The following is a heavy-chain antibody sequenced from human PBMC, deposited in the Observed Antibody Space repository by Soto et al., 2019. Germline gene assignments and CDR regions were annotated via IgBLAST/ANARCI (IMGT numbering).Heavy chain of an antibody. Sequence: EVQLVESGGGLVQPGGSLRLSCAASGFTVSSNYMTWVRQAPGKGLEWVSVIYSGGSTYYADSVKGRFTISRDNSKNTLYLQMNSLRAEDTAVYYGAREGYGDYGYFDYWGQGTLVTVSS. CDR3: AREGYGDYGYFDY. V-gene: IGHV3-66*01. D-gene: IGHD4-17*01. CDR1: GFTVSSNY. J-gene: IGHJ4*02. CDR2: IYSGGST.